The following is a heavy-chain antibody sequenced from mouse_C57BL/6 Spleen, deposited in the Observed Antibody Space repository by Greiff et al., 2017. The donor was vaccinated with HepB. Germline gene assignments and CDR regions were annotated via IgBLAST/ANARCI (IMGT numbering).Heavy chain of an antibody. V-gene: IGHV1-4*01. CDR3: ASLRGDYAMDY. Sequence: VQLQQSGAELARPGASVKMSCKASGYTFTSYTMHWVKQRPGQGLEWIGYINPSSGYTKYNQKFKDKATLTADKSSSTAYMQLSSLTSEDSAVYYCASLRGDYAMDYWGQGTSVTVSS. J-gene: IGHJ4*01. CDR2: INPSSGYT. CDR1: GYTFTSYT.